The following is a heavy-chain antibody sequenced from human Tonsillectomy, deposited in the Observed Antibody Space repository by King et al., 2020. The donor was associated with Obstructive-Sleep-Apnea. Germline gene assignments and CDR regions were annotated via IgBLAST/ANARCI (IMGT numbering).Heavy chain of an antibody. J-gene: IGHJ4*02. D-gene: IGHD2-8*01. CDR2: INPTSGGT. Sequence: QLVQSGAEVKKPGASVKVSCKASGYTFTGYYMHWVRQAPGQGLEWMGWINPTSGGTNYAQKFQGWVTMTRDTSISTAYMELSRLRSDDTAVYYCARSVYCTNGVCYSYFDYWGQGTLVTVSS. CDR3: ARSVYCTNGVCYSYFDY. CDR1: GYTFTGYY. V-gene: IGHV1-2*04.